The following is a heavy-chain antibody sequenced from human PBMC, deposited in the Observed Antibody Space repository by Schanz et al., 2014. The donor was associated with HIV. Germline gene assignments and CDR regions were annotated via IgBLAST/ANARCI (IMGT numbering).Heavy chain of an antibody. J-gene: IGHJ4*02. V-gene: IGHV3-21*02. CDR1: GFIFSSYT. Sequence: EVQLVESGGGLVKPGGSLRLSCAASGFIFSSYTIYWVRQTPEKGLEWVSSISGNSRYIYYAESVKGRFTISRDNAKNSLYLQMNFMRVEDTAVYYCARDSGSYVYFDDWGQGTLVTVSS. D-gene: IGHD1-26*01. CDR2: ISGNSRYI. CDR3: ARDSGSYVYFDD.